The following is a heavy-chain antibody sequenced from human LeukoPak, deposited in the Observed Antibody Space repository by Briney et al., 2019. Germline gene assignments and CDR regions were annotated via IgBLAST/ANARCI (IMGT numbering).Heavy chain of an antibody. J-gene: IGHJ5*02. CDR3: ARGRAVAGTRWFDP. Sequence: GGSLRLSCAASGFTFSSYSMNWVRQAPGKGLEWVSSISSSSSYIYYADSVKGRFTISRDNAKNSLYLQMNSLRAEDTAVYYCARGRAVAGTRWFDPWGQGTLVTVSS. CDR1: GFTFSSYS. V-gene: IGHV3-21*01. CDR2: ISSSSSYI. D-gene: IGHD6-19*01.